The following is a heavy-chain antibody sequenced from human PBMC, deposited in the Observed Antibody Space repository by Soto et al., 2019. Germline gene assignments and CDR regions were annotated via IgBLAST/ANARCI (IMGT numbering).Heavy chain of an antibody. D-gene: IGHD3-9*01. J-gene: IGHJ6*02. CDR1: GGTFSSYA. CDR3: ASSTRYFDWLDVWGMDV. CDR2: IIPIFGTA. V-gene: IGHV1-69*13. Sequence: ASVKVSCKASGGTFSSYAISWVRQAPGQGLEWMGGIIPIFGTANYAQKNQGRETNTADESTSTANKELSSLRSEDTAVYYCASSTRYFDWLDVWGMDVWGQGTTVTVSS.